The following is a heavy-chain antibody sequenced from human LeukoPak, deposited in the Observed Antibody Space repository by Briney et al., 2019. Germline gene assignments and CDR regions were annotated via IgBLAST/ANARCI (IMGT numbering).Heavy chain of an antibody. V-gene: IGHV3-23*01. CDR2: IRNRDGMT. CDR1: GFTFSSYE. Sequence: GGSLRLSCAASGFTFSSYEMNWVRQAPGQGLEWVSGIRNRDGMTYYADSVRGRFTISTDNYKNILYLQMNSLSTEDTALYYCAKGLERESRLDSWGQGTLVTVSS. D-gene: IGHD1-1*01. CDR3: AKGLERESRLDS. J-gene: IGHJ4*02.